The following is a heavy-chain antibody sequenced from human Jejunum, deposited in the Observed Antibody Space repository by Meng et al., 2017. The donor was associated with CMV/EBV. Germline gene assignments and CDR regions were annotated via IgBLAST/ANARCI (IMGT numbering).Heavy chain of an antibody. CDR2: IKEDGSGK. CDR3: ARRRNSNWFDS. D-gene: IGHD2/OR15-2a*01. CDR1: GFTFSNDW. J-gene: IGHJ5*01. Sequence: ASGFTFSNDWMTGVRQAPGKGLEWVANIKEDGSGKYYVASVNGRFIVSRDNAKSSLYLEMNNLRAEDTGVYYCARRRNSNWFDSWGQGTRVTVSS. V-gene: IGHV3-7*01.